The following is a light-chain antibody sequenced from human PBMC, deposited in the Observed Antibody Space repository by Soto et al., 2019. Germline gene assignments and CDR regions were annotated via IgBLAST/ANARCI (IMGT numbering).Light chain of an antibody. CDR2: YDS. V-gene: IGLV3-21*04. CDR1: NIGNKR. J-gene: IGLJ1*01. Sequence: SYELTQPPSVSVAPEKTATITCGGNNIGNKRVHWYRQKPGQAPVLVISYDSDRPSGIPERFSGSNSGNTAPLTISRVEAGDEAKYYCQVWDIMTDNHVFGSGTKLTVL. CDR3: QVWDIMTDNHV.